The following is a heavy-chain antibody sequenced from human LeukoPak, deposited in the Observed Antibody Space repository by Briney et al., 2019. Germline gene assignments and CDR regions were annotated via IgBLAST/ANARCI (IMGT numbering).Heavy chain of an antibody. CDR2: INHSGST. CDR1: GGSFSGYY. V-gene: IGHV4-34*01. D-gene: IGHD3-3*01. J-gene: IGHJ6*03. Sequence: SETLSLTCAVYGGSFSGYYWSWIRQPPGKGLEWIGEINHSGSTNYNPSLKSRVTISVDTSKNQFSLKLSSVTAADTAVYYCARRRGFWSGYYLINYMDVWGKGTTVTVSS. CDR3: ARRRGFWSGYYLINYMDV.